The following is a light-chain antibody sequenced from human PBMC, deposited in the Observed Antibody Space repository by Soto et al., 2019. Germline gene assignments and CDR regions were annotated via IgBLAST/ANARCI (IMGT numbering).Light chain of an antibody. CDR3: QQYGSSGT. Sequence: VLTQSPGTLSLSPGERATLSCRASQTISSSYLAWYQQKPGQAPRLLIYGASSRATGIPDRFSGSGSGTDFTLTISRLEPEDFAVYYCQQYGSSGTFGQGTKVDIK. J-gene: IGKJ1*01. CDR1: QTISSSY. V-gene: IGKV3-20*01. CDR2: GAS.